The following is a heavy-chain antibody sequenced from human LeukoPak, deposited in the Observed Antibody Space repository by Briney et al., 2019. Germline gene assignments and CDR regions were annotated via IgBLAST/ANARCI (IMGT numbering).Heavy chain of an antibody. CDR2: IYSGGST. CDR3: ARDRTNWKQNAFDI. Sequence: GGSLRLSCAASGFTVSSNYMSWVRQAPGKGLEWVSVIYSGGSTYYADSVKGRFTISRDNSKNTLYLQMNSLRAEDTAVYYCARDRTNWKQNAFDIWGQGTMVTVSS. V-gene: IGHV3-53*01. CDR1: GFTVSSNY. D-gene: IGHD1-1*01. J-gene: IGHJ3*02.